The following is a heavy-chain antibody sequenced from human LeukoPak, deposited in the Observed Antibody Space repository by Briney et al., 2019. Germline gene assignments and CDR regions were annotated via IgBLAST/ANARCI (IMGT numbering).Heavy chain of an antibody. J-gene: IGHJ3*02. D-gene: IGHD3-10*01. CDR1: GYTFTSYD. CDR3: ARGYGSGSYYTNDAFDI. Sequence: ASVKVSCKASGYTFTSYDINWVRQATGQGLEWMGWMNPNSGNTGYAQKFQGRVTITRNTSISTAYMELSSLRSEDTAVYHCARGYGSGSYYTNDAFDIWGQGTMVTVSS. V-gene: IGHV1-8*03. CDR2: MNPNSGNT.